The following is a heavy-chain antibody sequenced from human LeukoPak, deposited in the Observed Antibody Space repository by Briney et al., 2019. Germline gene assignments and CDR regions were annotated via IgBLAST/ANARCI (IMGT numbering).Heavy chain of an antibody. CDR1: GYTFTSYG. V-gene: IGHV1-18*01. CDR2: ISAYNGNT. J-gene: IGHJ5*02. CDR3: ARDRGAIEGPNWFDP. D-gene: IGHD3-10*01. Sequence: VASVKVSCKASGYTFTSYGISWVRQAPGQGLEWMGWISAYNGNTNYAQKLQGRVTMTTDTSTSTAYMELRSLRSDDTAVYYCARDRGAIEGPNWFDPWGQGTLVTVSS.